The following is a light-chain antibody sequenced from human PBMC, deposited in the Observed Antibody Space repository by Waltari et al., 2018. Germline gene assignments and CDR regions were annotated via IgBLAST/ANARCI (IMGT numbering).Light chain of an antibody. CDR3: AAWDDSLSAYV. CDR2: YDN. J-gene: IGLJ1*01. Sequence: QPALTQPPSASGTPGQWVSVSCSGSSSNIGSNALNWYQQLPGMAPKLLIYYDNQRPSGVPDRVSGSKSGTSASLAISGLQSEDEADYICAAWDDSLSAYVFGTGTKVTVL. CDR1: SSNIGSNA. V-gene: IGLV1-44*01.